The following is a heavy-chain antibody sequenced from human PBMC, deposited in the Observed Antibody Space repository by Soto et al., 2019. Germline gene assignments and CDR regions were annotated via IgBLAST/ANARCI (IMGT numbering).Heavy chain of an antibody. CDR3: ARDLRITGTTHWFDP. J-gene: IGHJ5*02. Sequence: ASVKVSCKASGYTFTSYGISWVRQAPGQGLEWMGWISAYNGNTNYAQKLQGRVTMTTDTSTSTAYMELRSLRSDDTAVYYCARDLRITGTTHWFDPWGQGTLVTSPQ. V-gene: IGHV1-18*04. D-gene: IGHD1-7*01. CDR1: GYTFTSYG. CDR2: ISAYNGNT.